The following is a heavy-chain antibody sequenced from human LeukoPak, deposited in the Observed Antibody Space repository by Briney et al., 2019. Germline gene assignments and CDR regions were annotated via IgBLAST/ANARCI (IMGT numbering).Heavy chain of an antibody. J-gene: IGHJ5*02. CDR2: ISSTSSTI. V-gene: IGHV3-48*04. Sequence: SGGSLRLSCVASGFTFSNYNMNWVRQAPGKGLEWVSYISSTSSTIYYADSVKGRFTISRDNAKNSLYLQMNSLRAEDTAVYYCARVLAGPNLNWFDPWGQGTLVTVSS. CDR3: ARVLAGPNLNWFDP. CDR1: GFTFSNYN. D-gene: IGHD3-9*01.